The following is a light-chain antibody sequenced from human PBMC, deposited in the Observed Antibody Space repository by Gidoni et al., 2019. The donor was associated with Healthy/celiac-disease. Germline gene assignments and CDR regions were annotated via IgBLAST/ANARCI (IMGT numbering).Light chain of an antibody. CDR3: QQRSNWPPLFT. Sequence: EIVLTQSPATLSLSPGERATLSCRASQSVSSYLAWYQQKPGQAPRLLIYEASNRATGIPARFSGSGSGTDFTLTISSLEPEDFAVYYGQQRSNWPPLFTFXPXTKVDIK. CDR2: EAS. J-gene: IGKJ3*01. CDR1: QSVSSY. V-gene: IGKV3-11*01.